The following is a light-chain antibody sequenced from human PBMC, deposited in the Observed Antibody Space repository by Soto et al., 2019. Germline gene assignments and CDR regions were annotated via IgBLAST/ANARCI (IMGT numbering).Light chain of an antibody. Sequence: ALTQPASVSGSPGQSITISCTGTSSDVGSYNLVSWYQQHPGKAPKLMIYEGSKRPSGVSNRFSGSKSGNTASLTISGLQAEDEADYYCCSYAGSSTPLYVFGTGTKVTVL. CDR2: EGS. J-gene: IGLJ1*01. CDR1: SSDVGSYNL. CDR3: CSYAGSSTPLYV. V-gene: IGLV2-23*01.